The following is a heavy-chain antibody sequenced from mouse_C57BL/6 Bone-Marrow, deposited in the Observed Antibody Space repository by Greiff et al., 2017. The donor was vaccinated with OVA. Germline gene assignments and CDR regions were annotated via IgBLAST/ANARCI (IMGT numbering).Heavy chain of an antibody. Sequence: EVMLVESGGGLVKPGGSLKLSCAASGFTFSDYGMHWVRQAPEKGLEWVAYISSGSSTIYYADTVKGRFTISRDNAKNTLFLQMTNLRSEDTAMYYCARRYYGSEDFDYWGQGTTLTVSS. D-gene: IGHD1-1*01. CDR1: GFTFSDYG. CDR3: ARRYYGSEDFDY. CDR2: ISSGSSTI. J-gene: IGHJ2*01. V-gene: IGHV5-17*01.